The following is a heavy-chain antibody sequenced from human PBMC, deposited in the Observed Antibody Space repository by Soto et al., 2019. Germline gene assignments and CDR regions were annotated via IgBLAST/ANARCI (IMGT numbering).Heavy chain of an antibody. Sequence: PSETLSLTCTVSGGSISSSSYYWGWIRQPPGKGLEWIGSIYYSGSTYYNPSLKSRVTISVDTSKNQFSLKLSSVTAADTTVYYCARQNCGGGSCYFYYYYYMDVWGKGTTVTVSS. CDR2: IYYSGST. J-gene: IGHJ6*03. CDR1: GGSISSSSYY. V-gene: IGHV4-39*01. D-gene: IGHD2-15*01. CDR3: ARQNCGGGSCYFYYYYYMDV.